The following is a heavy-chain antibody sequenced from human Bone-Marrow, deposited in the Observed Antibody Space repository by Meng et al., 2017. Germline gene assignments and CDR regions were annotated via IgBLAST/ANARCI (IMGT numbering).Heavy chain of an antibody. V-gene: IGHV4-34*01. J-gene: IGHJ5*02. CDR3: ARDSDTAMVTGRVSFDP. CDR2: INHSGST. Sequence: SETLSLTCAVYGGPLRGYYLSWIRQPPGKGLEWIGEINHSGSTNYNPSPKSRVTISVDTSKNQFSLKLSSVTAADTAVYYCARDSDTAMVTGRVSFDPWGQGTLVTVSS. D-gene: IGHD5-18*01. CDR1: GGPLRGYY.